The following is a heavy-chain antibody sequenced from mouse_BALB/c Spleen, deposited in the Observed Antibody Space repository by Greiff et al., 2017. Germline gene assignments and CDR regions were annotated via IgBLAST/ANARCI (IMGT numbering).Heavy chain of an antibody. CDR3: ARGIYDYRGYAMDY. V-gene: IGHV1-39*01. Sequence: LVESGPELEKPGASVKISCKASGYSFTGYNMNWVKQSNGKSLEWIGNIDPYYGGTSYNQKFKGKATLTVDKSSSTAYMQLKSLTSEDSAVYYCARGIYDYRGYAMDYWGQGTSVTVSS. J-gene: IGHJ4*01. CDR2: IDPYYGGT. CDR1: GYSFTGYN. D-gene: IGHD2-4*01.